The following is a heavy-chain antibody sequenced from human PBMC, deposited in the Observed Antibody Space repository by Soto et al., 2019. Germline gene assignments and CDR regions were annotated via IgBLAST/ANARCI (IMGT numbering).Heavy chain of an antibody. CDR1: GGSISSSSSY. J-gene: IGHJ5*02. V-gene: IGHV4-39*01. D-gene: IGHD4-17*01. CDR2: IYYSGST. CDR3: ARKPRGAATVTSVINWFDP. Sequence: QLQLQESGPGLVKPSETLSLTCTVSGGSISSSSSYWGWIRQPPGKGLEGIGYIYYSGSTNYNPSLKSRVTISVDTSKNQFALKLNSVTDAEKAVYYCARKPRGAATVTSVINWFDPWGQGALVTVSS.